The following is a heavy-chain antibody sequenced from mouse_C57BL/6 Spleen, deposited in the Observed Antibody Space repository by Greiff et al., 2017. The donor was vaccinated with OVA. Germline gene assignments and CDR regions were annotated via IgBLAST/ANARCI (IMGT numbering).Heavy chain of an antibody. CDR3: AVITTVVKYFDV. Sequence: VQLQESGAELARPGASVKLSCKASGYTFTSYGISWVKQRTGQGLEWIGEIYPRSGNTYYNEKFKGKATLTADKSSSTAYMELRSLTSEDSAVYFCAVITTVVKYFDVWGTGTTVTVSS. D-gene: IGHD1-1*01. CDR1: GYTFTSYG. V-gene: IGHV1-81*01. J-gene: IGHJ1*03. CDR2: IYPRSGNT.